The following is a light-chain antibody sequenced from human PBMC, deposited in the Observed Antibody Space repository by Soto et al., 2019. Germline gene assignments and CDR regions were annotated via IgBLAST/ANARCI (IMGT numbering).Light chain of an antibody. CDR2: DNH. V-gene: IGLV1-51*01. J-gene: IGLJ2*01. CDR3: GTWDISLDTVV. Sequence: QSVLTQPPSGSAAPGQKVTISCSGSSSNVGGNYVSWYQVLPQKAPKLLIYDNHKRHSGIPDRFSGSKSGTSATLGITDLQTGDEAEYYCGTWDISLDTVVFGGGTKVTVL. CDR1: SSNVGGNY.